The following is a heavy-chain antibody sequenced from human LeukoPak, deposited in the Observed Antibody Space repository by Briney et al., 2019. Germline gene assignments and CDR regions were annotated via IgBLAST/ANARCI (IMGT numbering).Heavy chain of an antibody. J-gene: IGHJ5*02. D-gene: IGHD2-15*01. CDR2: IYPADSDI. CDR1: GYSITSYW. CDR3: ARQEYCSGGSCYTWFDP. Sequence: PGESLKISCKGSGYSITSYWIAWVRQMPGKGLEWMGMIYPADSDIRYSPSFQGQVTISADKSISTAHLQWSSLKASDTAMYYCARQEYCSGGSCYTWFDPWGQGTLVTVSS. V-gene: IGHV5-51*01.